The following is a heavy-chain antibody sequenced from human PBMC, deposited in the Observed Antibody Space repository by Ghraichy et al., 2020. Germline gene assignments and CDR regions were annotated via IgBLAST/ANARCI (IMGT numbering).Heavy chain of an antibody. CDR1: GGSFSGSH. D-gene: IGHD5-12*01. J-gene: IGHJ6*04. V-gene: IGHV4-34*01. Sequence: SETLSLTCAVYGGSFSGSHWTWIRQPPGKGLECIGEIDHSGSTNHNPSLRSRVTMSIDTSRNQFSLKLSYVTAADTAVYYCARATIRDGMDVWGKGTTVTGSS. CDR3: ARATIRDGMDV. CDR2: IDHSGST.